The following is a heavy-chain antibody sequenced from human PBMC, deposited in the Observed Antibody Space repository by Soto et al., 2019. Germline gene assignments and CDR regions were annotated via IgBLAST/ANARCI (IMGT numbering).Heavy chain of an antibody. CDR1: GGSISSSNW. Sequence: SETLSLTCAVSGGSISSSNWWSWVRQPPGKGLEWIGYIYYSGSTYYNPSLKSRVTISVDTSKNQFSLKLSSVTAADTAVYYCARERPDGSRLDPWGQRTLVTVSS. CDR2: IYYSGST. J-gene: IGHJ5*02. CDR3: ARERPDGSRLDP. D-gene: IGHD6-13*01. V-gene: IGHV4-30-4*01.